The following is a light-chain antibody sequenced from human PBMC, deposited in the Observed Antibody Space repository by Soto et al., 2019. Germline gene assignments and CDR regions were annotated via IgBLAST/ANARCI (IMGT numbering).Light chain of an antibody. J-gene: IGLJ1*01. CDR1: SSDVGGYNY. Sequence: QSALTQPRSVSGSPGQSVTISCTGTSSDVGGYNYVSWYQQHPGKAPKLMIYDANKRPSGVPDRFSGSKSGNTASLTISGLHADDEADYYCCSFAGGYIYAFGAGTKVTVL. CDR2: DAN. V-gene: IGLV2-11*01. CDR3: CSFAGGYIYA.